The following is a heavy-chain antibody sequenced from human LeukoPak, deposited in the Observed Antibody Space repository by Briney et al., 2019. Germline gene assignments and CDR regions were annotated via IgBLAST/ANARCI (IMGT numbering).Heavy chain of an antibody. V-gene: IGHV3-48*01. CDR2: ISSLSGTI. J-gene: IGHJ4*02. CDR1: GFTCSSYS. CDR3: VRDQGGAVSY. Sequence: GGSLRLSCAASGFTCSSYSMNWVRQAPGKGLEWVSYISSLSGTINYADSVKGRFIISRDNAKNSMFLQMNSLRAEDTAVYYCVRDQGGAVSYWGQGTLVTVSS. D-gene: IGHD3-16*01.